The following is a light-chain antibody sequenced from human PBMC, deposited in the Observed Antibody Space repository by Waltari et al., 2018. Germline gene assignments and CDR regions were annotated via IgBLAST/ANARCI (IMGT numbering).Light chain of an antibody. CDR1: SSDVGGYNY. Sequence: QSALTQPRSVSGSPGQSVTISCTGTSSDVGGYNYVSWYQQHPGKAPKLMIYAVSKRPSGVLDGFSGSKSGNTASLTISGLQTEDEADYYCCSFAGSHTYVVFGGGTKLTVL. V-gene: IGLV2-11*01. CDR2: AVS. CDR3: CSFAGSHTYVV. J-gene: IGLJ2*01.